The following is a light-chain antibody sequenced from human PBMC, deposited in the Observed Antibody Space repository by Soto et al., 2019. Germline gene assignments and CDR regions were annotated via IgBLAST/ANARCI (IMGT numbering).Light chain of an antibody. CDR2: KVS. Sequence: DVVMTQSPLSLPVTLGQPASISCRSSQSLVYSDGNTYLDWFQQRPGQSPRRLIYKVSTRYSGVPDRFSGSGSCTDFTLKISRLEAAEVGISACMQGTYWRLTFDHGTKVQIK. CDR3: MQGTYWRLT. V-gene: IGKV2-30*01. J-gene: IGKJ1*01. CDR1: QSLVYSDGNTY.